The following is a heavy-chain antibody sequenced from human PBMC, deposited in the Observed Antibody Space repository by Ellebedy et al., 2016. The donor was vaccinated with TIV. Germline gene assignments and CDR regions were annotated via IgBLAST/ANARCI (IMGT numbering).Heavy chain of an antibody. D-gene: IGHD6-6*01. CDR1: GFTFSSRW. J-gene: IGHJ4*02. CDR2: IAEDSSAT. V-gene: IGHV3-7*03. Sequence: GESLKISCEASGFTFSSRWMSWVRQAPGKGIEWVANIAEDSSATYYVDSVKDRFTISRDNAKNSLYLQMNSLRAEDTAVYFCARDWPDSSSPFWGQGTLVTVSS. CDR3: ARDWPDSSSPF.